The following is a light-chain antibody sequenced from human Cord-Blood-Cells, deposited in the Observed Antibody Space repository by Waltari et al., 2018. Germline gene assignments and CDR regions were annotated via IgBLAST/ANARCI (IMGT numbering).Light chain of an antibody. CDR3: QQSYSTPYT. CDR1: QSISSY. V-gene: IGKV1-39*01. J-gene: IGKJ2*01. Sequence: DIQMTQFPSSLAASVGDRVTITFRASQSISSYLNWYLQKPGNAPKLLIYAASSLQSGVPSRFSGSGSGTDFTLTISSLHPEDFATYYCQQSYSTPYTFGQGTKLEIK. CDR2: AAS.